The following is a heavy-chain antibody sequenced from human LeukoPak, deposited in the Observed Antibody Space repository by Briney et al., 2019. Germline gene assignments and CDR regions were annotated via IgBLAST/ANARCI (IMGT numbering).Heavy chain of an antibody. CDR1: GGSISSSSFY. CDR3: ARHASELIVVVSAAPPDYYYMDV. D-gene: IGHD2-2*01. Sequence: SQTLSLTCTVSGGSISSSSFYWGWIRQPPGKGLEWIGSIFYRGSTYYNPSLKSRVTISVDTNNQFSLKLTSVTAADTAVYYCARHASELIVVVSAAPPDYYYMDVWGKGTTVTVSS. V-gene: IGHV4-39*01. J-gene: IGHJ6*03. CDR2: IFYRGST.